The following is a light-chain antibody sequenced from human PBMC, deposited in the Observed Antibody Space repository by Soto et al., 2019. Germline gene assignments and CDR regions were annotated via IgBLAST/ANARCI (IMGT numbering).Light chain of an antibody. CDR2: WAS. V-gene: IGKV4-1*01. CDR1: QSVLYSSNNKNY. J-gene: IGKJ4*01. Sequence: DIVMTQSPDSLAVSLGERATINCKSSQSVLYSSNNKNYLAWYQQKPGQPPKLLIYWASTRESGVPDRFSGCGSGTDFTLTISGLQAEDVAVYYCQQYYSTPLTFGGGTKVDIK. CDR3: QQYYSTPLT.